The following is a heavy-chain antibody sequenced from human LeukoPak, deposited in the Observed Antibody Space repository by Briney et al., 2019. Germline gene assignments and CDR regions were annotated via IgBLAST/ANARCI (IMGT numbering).Heavy chain of an antibody. Sequence: GGSLRLSCAASGFTFSSYAMSWVRQAPGKGLEWVSGISGSGGSTYYADSVKGRFTISRGNSKNTLYLQMNSLRAEDTAVYYCAKCVDGDYFGYWGQGTLVTVSS. CDR1: GFTFSSYA. V-gene: IGHV3-23*01. J-gene: IGHJ4*02. CDR2: ISGSGGST. D-gene: IGHD4-17*01. CDR3: AKCVDGDYFGY.